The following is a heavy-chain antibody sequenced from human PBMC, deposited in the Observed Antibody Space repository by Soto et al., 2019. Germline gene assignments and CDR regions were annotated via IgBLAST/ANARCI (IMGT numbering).Heavy chain of an antibody. D-gene: IGHD3-16*01. V-gene: IGHV3-21*01. CDR3: ARDLWGSRPTQENDAFDI. CDR2: ISSSSSYI. J-gene: IGHJ3*02. CDR1: GFTFSSYS. Sequence: GGSLRLSCAASGFTFSSYSMNWVRQAPGKGLEWVSSISSSSSYIYYADSVKGRFTISRDNAKNSLYLQMNSLRAEDTAVYYCARDLWGSRPTQENDAFDIWGQGTMVTVSS.